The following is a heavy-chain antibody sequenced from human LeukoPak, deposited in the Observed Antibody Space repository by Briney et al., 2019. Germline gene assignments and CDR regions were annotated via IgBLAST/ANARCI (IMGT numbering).Heavy chain of an antibody. D-gene: IGHD3-9*01. CDR1: GYTFTSYG. CDR3: ARGGVAILTGLYRGGGIDY. CDR2: ISAYNGNT. Sequence: GASVNVSCKASGYTFTSYGISWVRQAPGQGLEWMGWISAYNGNTNYAQKLQGRVTMTTDTSTSTAYMELRGLKSDHTAVYYCARGGVAILTGLYRGGGIDYWGQGTLVTVSS. J-gene: IGHJ4*02. V-gene: IGHV1-18*01.